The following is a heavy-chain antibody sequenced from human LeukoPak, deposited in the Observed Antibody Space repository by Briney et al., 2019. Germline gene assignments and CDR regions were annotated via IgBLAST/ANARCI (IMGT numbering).Heavy chain of an antibody. CDR3: AREGGGGYCSSTSCYIVSYYYYYMDV. CDR2: IYYSGST. D-gene: IGHD2-2*02. V-gene: IGHV4-30-4*08. Sequence: SQTLSLTCTVSGGSISSGDYYWSWIRQPPGKGLEWIGYIYYSGSTYYNPSLKSRVTISVDTSKNQFSLKLSSVTAADTAVYYCAREGGGGYCSSTSCYIVSYYYYYMDVWGKGTTVTVSS. CDR1: GGSISSGDYY. J-gene: IGHJ6*03.